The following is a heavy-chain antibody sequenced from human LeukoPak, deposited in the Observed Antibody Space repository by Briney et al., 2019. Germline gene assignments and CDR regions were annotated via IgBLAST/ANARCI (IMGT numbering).Heavy chain of an antibody. D-gene: IGHD3-10*01. V-gene: IGHV4-39*07. CDR2: IYYSGNT. J-gene: IGHJ4*02. Sequence: SETLSLTCTVSGGSISSSNYYWGWIRQPPGKGLEWIGSIYYSGNTYYNPSLKSRVTISVDMSKNQISLKLSSVTAADTAVYYCARDRLLWFGELDFWGQGTLVIVSS. CDR3: ARDRLLWFGELDF. CDR1: GGSISSSNYY.